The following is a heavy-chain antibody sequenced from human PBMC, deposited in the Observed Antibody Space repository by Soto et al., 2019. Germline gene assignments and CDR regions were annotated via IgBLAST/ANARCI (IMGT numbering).Heavy chain of an antibody. J-gene: IGHJ4*02. CDR1: GFIFGAYG. D-gene: IGHD5-18*01. V-gene: IGHV3-30*03. CDR2: MSYDGSRK. CDR3: ARDLYSYGYPDY. Sequence: PGGSLRLSCAASGFIFGAYGMHWVRQAPGKGLEWVAVMSYDGSRKYYADSVKGRFTISRDNSNNTLSLEMNSLRTEDTAAYYCARDLYSYGYPDYWGQGTLVTVSS.